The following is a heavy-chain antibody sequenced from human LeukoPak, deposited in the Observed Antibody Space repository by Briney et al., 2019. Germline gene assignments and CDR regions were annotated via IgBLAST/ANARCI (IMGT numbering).Heavy chain of an antibody. Sequence: GASVKVSCKASGYTFTGYYMHWVRQAPGQGLEWMGWINPNSGGTNYAQKFQGRVTMTRDTSISTAYMELSRLRSDDTAVYYCARDITIFGSLDYYYGMDVWGQGTTVTVSS. D-gene: IGHD3-3*01. V-gene: IGHV1-2*02. CDR1: GYTFTGYY. CDR3: ARDITIFGSLDYYYGMDV. J-gene: IGHJ6*02. CDR2: INPNSGGT.